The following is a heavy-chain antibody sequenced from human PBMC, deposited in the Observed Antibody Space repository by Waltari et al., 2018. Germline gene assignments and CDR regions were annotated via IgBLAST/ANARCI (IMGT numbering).Heavy chain of an antibody. J-gene: IGHJ4*02. CDR1: GYTFTSYA. D-gene: IGHD6-13*01. Sequence: QVQLVQSGSELKKPGASVKVSCKASGYTFTSYAMNWVRQAPGQGLEWMGWINTNSGNLTYAQGFTGRLCFSWDTSVSTAYLQISSLMAEDAAVYYCARDPTTYSSSPDYWGQGTLVTVSS. CDR2: INTNSGNL. V-gene: IGHV7-4-1*02. CDR3: ARDPTTYSSSPDY.